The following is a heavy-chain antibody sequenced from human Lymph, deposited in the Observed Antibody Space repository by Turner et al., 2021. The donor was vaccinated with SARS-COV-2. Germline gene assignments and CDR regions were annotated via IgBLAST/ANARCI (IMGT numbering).Heavy chain of an antibody. CDR3: ARMGSSSWYFDY. V-gene: IGHV3-7*01. CDR1: GFTFSYYW. CDR2: IKQDGSEK. D-gene: IGHD1-26*01. J-gene: IGHJ4*02. Sequence: EVQLVESGGGLVQPGGSLRLSCAASGFTFSYYWMGWVRQAPGKGLEGVANIKQDGSEKYYVDSVKGRFTISRDNAKNSLFLQMNSLRAEDTAVYYCARMGSSSWYFDYWGQGTLVTVSS.